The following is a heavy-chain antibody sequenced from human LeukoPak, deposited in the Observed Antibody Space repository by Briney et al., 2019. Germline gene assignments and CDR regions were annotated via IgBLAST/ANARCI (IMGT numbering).Heavy chain of an antibody. J-gene: IGHJ4*02. CDR1: GFTFSSYA. Sequence: GGSLRLSCAASGFTFSSYAMSWVRQAPGKGMEWVSAISGSGGSTYYAASVKGRFIISRDNSKNTLYLQMNSLRAEDTAVYYCAKHPRGDFWSGYDYWGQGTLVTVSS. CDR2: ISGSGGST. V-gene: IGHV3-23*01. D-gene: IGHD3-3*01. CDR3: AKHPRGDFWSGYDY.